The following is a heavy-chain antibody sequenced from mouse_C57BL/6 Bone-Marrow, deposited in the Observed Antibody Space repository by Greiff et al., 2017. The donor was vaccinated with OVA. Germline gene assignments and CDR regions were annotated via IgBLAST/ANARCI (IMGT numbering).Heavy chain of an antibody. CDR1: GYTFTSYG. CDR2: IYPRRGNP. V-gene: IGHV1-81*01. J-gene: IGHJ4*01. CDR3: ARPIMGY. Sequence: QVQLQQSGAELARPGASVKLSCKASGYTFTSYGISWVKQRTGQGLEWIGEIYPRRGNPYYNEKFKGKATLTADQSSSTAYMELRSLTSEDSAVYFCARPIMGYWGQGTSVTVSS.